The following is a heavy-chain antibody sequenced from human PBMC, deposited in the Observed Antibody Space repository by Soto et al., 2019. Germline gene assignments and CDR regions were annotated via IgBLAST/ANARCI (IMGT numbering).Heavy chain of an antibody. D-gene: IGHD2-8*01. CDR1: GYTFSRYG. V-gene: IGHV1-18*01. CDR2: ISGYNGDT. Sequence: QGQLVQSGPEVKKPGASVKVSCKASGYTFSRYGISWVRQAPGQGLEWMGWISGYNGDTKYAQKVQARVTMTIDTSTYTAYMELRSLTSDDTAIYYCAKNGQPPYYYYGMDVWGQGTTVTVSS. J-gene: IGHJ6*02. CDR3: AKNGQPPYYYYGMDV.